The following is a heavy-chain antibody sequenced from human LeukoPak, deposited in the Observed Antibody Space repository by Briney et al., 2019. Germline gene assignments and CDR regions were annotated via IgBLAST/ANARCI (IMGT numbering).Heavy chain of an antibody. D-gene: IGHD2-15*01. J-gene: IGHJ4*02. V-gene: IGHV3-7*01. CDR1: GFTLSSFW. Sequence: PGGSLRLSCAASGFTLSSFWMSWVRQAPGKGLEWVANIKEDGSEKYYVDSVKGRFTISRDNAKNSLYLQMNSLRAEDTAVYYCARECSGGTCYWGQGTLVTVSS. CDR2: IKEDGSEK. CDR3: ARECSGGTCY.